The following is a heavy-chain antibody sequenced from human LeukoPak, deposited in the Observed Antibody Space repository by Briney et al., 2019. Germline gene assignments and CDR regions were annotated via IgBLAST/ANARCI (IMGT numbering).Heavy chain of an antibody. V-gene: IGHV3-30*02. J-gene: IGHJ6*03. CDR3: ARELNHYYYYYMDV. CDR2: IRYDGSNK. Sequence: GGSLRLSCAASGFTFSSYGMHWVRQAPGKGLEWVAFIRYDGSNKYYADSVKGRFTISRDNSKNTLYLQMNSLRAEDTAVYYCARELNHYYYYYMDVWGKGTTVTISS. CDR1: GFTFSSYG. D-gene: IGHD1-7*01.